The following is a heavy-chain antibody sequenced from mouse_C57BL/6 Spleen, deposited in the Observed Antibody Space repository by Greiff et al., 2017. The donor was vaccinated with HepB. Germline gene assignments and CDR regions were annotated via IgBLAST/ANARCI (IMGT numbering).Heavy chain of an antibody. Sequence: EVKVVESGGGLVQPGGSLSLSCAASGFTFTDYYMSWVRQPPGKALEWLGFIRNKANGYTTEYSASVKGRFTISRDNSQSILYLQMNALRAEDSATYYCARSFPLTHYLDYWGQGTTLTVSS. CDR2: IRNKANGYTT. J-gene: IGHJ2*01. V-gene: IGHV7-3*01. CDR1: GFTFTDYY. CDR3: ARSFPLTHYLDY.